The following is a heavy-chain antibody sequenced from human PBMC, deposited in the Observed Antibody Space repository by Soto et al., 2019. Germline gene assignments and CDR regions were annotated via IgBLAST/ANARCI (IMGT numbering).Heavy chain of an antibody. J-gene: IGHJ6*02. Sequence: GGSLRLSCAASGFTFSSYAMSWVRQAPGKGLEWVSAISGSGGSTYYADSLKGRFTISRANSKNTLYLQMNSLRAEETTVYYCATREVATITFYGMGVWVQGTTVTVSS. CDR2: ISGSGGST. CDR3: ATREVATITFYGMGV. CDR1: GFTFSSYA. V-gene: IGHV3-23*01. D-gene: IGHD5-12*01.